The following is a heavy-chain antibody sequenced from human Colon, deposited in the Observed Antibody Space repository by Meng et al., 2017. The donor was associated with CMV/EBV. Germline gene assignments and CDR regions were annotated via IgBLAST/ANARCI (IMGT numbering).Heavy chain of an antibody. CDR3: AREKDMVGAPSYLEAFDI. CDR1: GFTFSTYD. D-gene: IGHD1-26*01. CDR2: IGTVGDT. Sequence: GESLKISCTASGFTFSTYDFHWVRQPTGKGLEWVSSIGTVGDTYSIGSVKGRFIISREDAKNSVYLQMNGLRVEDTAIYYCAREKDMVGAPSYLEAFDIWGRGTMVTVSS. J-gene: IGHJ3*02. V-gene: IGHV3-13*01.